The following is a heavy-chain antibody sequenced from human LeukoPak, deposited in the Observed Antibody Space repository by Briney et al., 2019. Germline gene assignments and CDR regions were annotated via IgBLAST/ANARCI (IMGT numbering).Heavy chain of an antibody. CDR3: ARQRRWLQIDY. CDR2: IYYSGST. D-gene: IGHD5-24*01. V-gene: IGHV4-59*08. J-gene: IGHJ4*02. CDR1: GGSISSYY. Sequence: SETLSLTCTVSGGSISSYYWSWIRQPPGKGLEWIGYIYYSGSTNYNPSLKSRVTISVDTSKNQFSLKLSSVTAADTAVYYCARQRRWLQIDYWGQGTLVTVSS.